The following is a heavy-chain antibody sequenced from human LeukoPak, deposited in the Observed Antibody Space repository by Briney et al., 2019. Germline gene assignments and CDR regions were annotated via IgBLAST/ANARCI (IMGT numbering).Heavy chain of an antibody. CDR1: GYTFTGYY. D-gene: IGHD4-17*01. Sequence: ASVKVSCKASGYTFTGYYMHWVRQAPGQGLEWMGWINPNSGGTNYAQKFQGRVTMTRDTSISTAYMELSRLSSVTAADTAVYYCARSTYGDYLYYYYYYYMDVWGKGTTVTISS. J-gene: IGHJ6*03. V-gene: IGHV1-2*02. CDR3: ARSTYGDYLYYYYYYYMDV. CDR2: INPNSGGT.